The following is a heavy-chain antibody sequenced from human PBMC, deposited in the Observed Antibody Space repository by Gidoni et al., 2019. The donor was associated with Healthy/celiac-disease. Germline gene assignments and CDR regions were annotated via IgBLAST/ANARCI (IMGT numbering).Heavy chain of an antibody. CDR2: ISSSSYI. J-gene: IGHJ6*02. Sequence: EVQLVESGGGLVKPGGSLRLSCAASGFTFSSYSMNWVRQAPGKGLEGVSSISSSSYIYYADSVKGRFTISRDNAKNSLYLQMNSLRAEDTAVYYCARWAGTGYPTPDYGMDVWGQGTTVTVSS. CDR3: ARWAGTGYPTPDYGMDV. CDR1: GFTFSSYS. D-gene: IGHD3-9*01. V-gene: IGHV3-21*01.